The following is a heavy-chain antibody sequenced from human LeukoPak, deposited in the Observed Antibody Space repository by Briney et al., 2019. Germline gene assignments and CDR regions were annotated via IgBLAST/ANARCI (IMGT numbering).Heavy chain of an antibody. CDR2: INPSGGST. CDR1: GYTFTNYY. D-gene: IGHD3-10*01. CDR3: TRNADSGLDY. V-gene: IGHV1-46*03. J-gene: IGHJ4*02. Sequence: ASVKASCKASGYTFTNYYMHWVRQAPGQGLEWMGFINPSGGSTSYAQKFQGRVTMTRDTSTSTVYMELSSLRSEDTAMYYCTRNADSGLDYWGQGTLVTVSS.